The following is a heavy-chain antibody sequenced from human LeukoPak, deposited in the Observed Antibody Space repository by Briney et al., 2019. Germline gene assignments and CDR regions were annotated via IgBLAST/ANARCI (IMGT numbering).Heavy chain of an antibody. CDR1: GFTFSNYW. J-gene: IGHJ6*03. Sequence: PGGSLRLSCEGSGFTFSNYWMSWVRQAPGKGLEWVANIKTDGSEKYYVDSVKGRFTISRDNAKNTLYLQMNSLRAEDTAVYYCARGYLITGYYYYMDVWGKGTTVTVSS. D-gene: IGHD5-24*01. V-gene: IGHV3-7*01. CDR3: ARGYLITGYYYYMDV. CDR2: IKTDGSEK.